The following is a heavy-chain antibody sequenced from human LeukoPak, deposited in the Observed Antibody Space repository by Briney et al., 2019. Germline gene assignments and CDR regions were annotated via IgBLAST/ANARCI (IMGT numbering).Heavy chain of an antibody. J-gene: IGHJ4*02. D-gene: IGHD3-22*01. V-gene: IGHV3-30*18. Sequence: GRSLRLSCAASGFTFSSYGMHWVRQAPGKGLEWVSVISSGGSNKYYADSVKGRFTISRDNTKNTLYLQMNGLRAEDTAVFYCANENYYDSSGYLDNWGQGTLVTVSS. CDR2: ISSGGSNK. CDR1: GFTFSSYG. CDR3: ANENYYDSSGYLDN.